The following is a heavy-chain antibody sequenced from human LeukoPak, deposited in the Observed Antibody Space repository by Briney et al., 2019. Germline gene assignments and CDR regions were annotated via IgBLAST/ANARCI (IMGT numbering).Heavy chain of an antibody. J-gene: IGHJ4*02. D-gene: IGHD1-26*01. CDR1: GYSFPTYW. CDR3: ARLKDSSGSYRLPADY. V-gene: IGHV5-51*01. CDR2: ISPGDSDT. Sequence: GESLKISCKGSGYSFPTYWIGWVRQMPGKGLQWMGIISPGDSDTRYSPSFQGQATISADKSISTAYLQWSSLKASDTAIYYCARLKDSSGSYRLPADYWGQGTLVTVSS.